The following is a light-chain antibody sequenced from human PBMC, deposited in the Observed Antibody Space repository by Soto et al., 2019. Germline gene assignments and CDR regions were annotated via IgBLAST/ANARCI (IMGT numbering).Light chain of an antibody. Sequence: QSALTQPASVSGSPGQSITISCTGTSSDVGGYNYVSWYQQHPDKAPKLMIFEVSNRPSGVSNRFSGSKSGNTASLTISGLQGEDEADYYCSSYTSTSTSVVGTGTKLTV. J-gene: IGLJ1*01. V-gene: IGLV2-14*01. CDR2: EVS. CDR3: SSYTSTSTSV. CDR1: SSDVGGYNY.